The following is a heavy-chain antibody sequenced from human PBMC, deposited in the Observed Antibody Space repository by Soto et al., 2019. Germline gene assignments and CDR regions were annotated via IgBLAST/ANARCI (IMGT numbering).Heavy chain of an antibody. V-gene: IGHV3-13*01. CDR1: GFTFSSYD. CDR3: AREQYCSSTSCPPRAFDI. J-gene: IGHJ3*02. Sequence: GGSLRLSCAASGFTFSSYDMHWVRQATGKGLEWVSAIGTAGDTYYPGSVKGRFTISRENAKNSLYLQMNSLRAGDTAVYYCAREQYCSSTSCPPRAFDIWGQGTMVTVSS. CDR2: IGTAGDT. D-gene: IGHD2-2*01.